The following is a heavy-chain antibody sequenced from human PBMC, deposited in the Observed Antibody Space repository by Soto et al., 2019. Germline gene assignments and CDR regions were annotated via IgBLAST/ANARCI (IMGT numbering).Heavy chain of an antibody. CDR1: AYTFTEYY. Sequence: ASVKVSCQSAAYTFTEYYIHWVRQAPGQGIEWVGVINPSSGSTLYAQNFQGRLTMTRDTSTTTVYMELNSLRSEDTAVYYCARDGPYYYASRMDVWGQGTTVTVSS. J-gene: IGHJ6*02. CDR2: INPSSGST. V-gene: IGHV1-46*01. D-gene: IGHD3-10*01. CDR3: ARDGPYYYASRMDV.